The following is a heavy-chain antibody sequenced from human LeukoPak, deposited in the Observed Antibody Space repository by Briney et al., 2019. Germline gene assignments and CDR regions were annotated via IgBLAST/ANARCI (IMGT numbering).Heavy chain of an antibody. CDR3: ARGASSSWAYYYYYYGMDV. D-gene: IGHD6-13*01. CDR2: IGTAGDT. Sequence: PGGSLRLSCAAPGFTFSSYDMHWVRHATGKGLEWVSAIGTAGDTYYPGSVKGRFTISRENAKNSLYLQMNSLRAGDTAVYYCARGASSSWAYYYYYYGMDVWGQGTTVTVSS. J-gene: IGHJ6*02. V-gene: IGHV3-13*01. CDR1: GFTFSSYD.